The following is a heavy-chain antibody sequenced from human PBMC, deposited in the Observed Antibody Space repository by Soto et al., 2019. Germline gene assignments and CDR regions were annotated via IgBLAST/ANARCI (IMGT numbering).Heavy chain of an antibody. D-gene: IGHD3-10*01. CDR1: GFTFSSYA. CDR2: ISGSGGST. V-gene: IGHV3-23*01. Sequence: GGSLRLSCAASGFTFSSYAMSWVRQAPGKGLEWVSAISGSGGSTYYADSVKGRFTISRDNSKNTLYLQMNSLRAEDTAVYYCAKDRGVKGPRLPHFMVRGVTAVDYWGQGTLVTVSS. CDR3: AKDRGVKGPRLPHFMVRGVTAVDY. J-gene: IGHJ4*02.